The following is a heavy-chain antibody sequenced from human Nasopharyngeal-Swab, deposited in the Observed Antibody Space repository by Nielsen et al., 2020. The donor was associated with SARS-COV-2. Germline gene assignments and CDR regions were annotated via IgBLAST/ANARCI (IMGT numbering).Heavy chain of an antibody. Sequence: VRQAAGQGLEWGSAISGSGGSPYYADSVKGRFTISRDNSKNTLYLQMNSLRAQDTGMYYCARELRTTVTGGDYWGQGTLVTVSS. J-gene: IGHJ4*02. D-gene: IGHD4-17*01. CDR3: ARELRTTVTGGDY. CDR2: ISGSGGSP. V-gene: IGHV3-23*01.